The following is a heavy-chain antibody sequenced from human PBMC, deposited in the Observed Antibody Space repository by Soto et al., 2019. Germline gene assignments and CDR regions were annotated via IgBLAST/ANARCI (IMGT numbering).Heavy chain of an antibody. Sequence: SVKVSCKASGGTFSSYAISWVRQAPGQGLEWMGGIIPIFGTANYAQKFQGRVTITADESTSTAYTELSSLRSEDTAVYYCARATYYYGSGSYFLNWFDPWGQGTLVTVSS. CDR2: IIPIFGTA. V-gene: IGHV1-69*13. J-gene: IGHJ5*02. CDR1: GGTFSSYA. D-gene: IGHD3-10*01. CDR3: ARATYYYGSGSYFLNWFDP.